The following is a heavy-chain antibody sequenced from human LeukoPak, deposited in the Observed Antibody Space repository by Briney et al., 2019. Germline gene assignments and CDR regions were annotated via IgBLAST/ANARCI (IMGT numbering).Heavy chain of an antibody. D-gene: IGHD3-9*01. J-gene: IGHJ3*02. CDR1: GFTFSTYA. CDR3: TTDSWRYFDWSSHRAPNDAFDI. Sequence: GGSLRLSCAASGFTFSTYAMSWVRQAPGKGLEWVSAISGSGDNTYYADSVKGRFTISRDNSKNTLYVQMNSLKTEDTAVYYCTTDSWRYFDWSSHRAPNDAFDIWGQGTMVTVSS. V-gene: IGHV3-23*01. CDR2: ISGSGDNT.